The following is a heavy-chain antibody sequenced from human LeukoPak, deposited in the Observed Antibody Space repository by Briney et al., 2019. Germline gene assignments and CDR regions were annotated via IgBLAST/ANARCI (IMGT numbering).Heavy chain of an antibody. CDR1: GDSVSSNSAA. D-gene: IGHD2-15*01. CDR2: TYYRSKWYN. Sequence: SQTLSLTCAISGDSVSSNSAAWIWIRQSPSRGLEWLGRTYYRSKWYNDYAVSVKSRITINPDTSKNQFSLQLNSVTPEDTAVYYCARDLGYCSGGSCYSDYYYYGMDVWGQGTTVTVSS. V-gene: IGHV6-1*01. J-gene: IGHJ6*02. CDR3: ARDLGYCSGGSCYSDYYYYGMDV.